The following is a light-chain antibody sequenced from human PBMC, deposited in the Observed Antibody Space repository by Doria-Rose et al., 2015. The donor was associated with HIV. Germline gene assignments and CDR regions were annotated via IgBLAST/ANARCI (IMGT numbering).Light chain of an antibody. J-gene: IGKJ1*01. CDR2: DGS. V-gene: IGKV3-20*01. CDR1: QSFSSTY. Sequence: EIVLTQSPGTLSLSPGERATLSCRASQSFSSTYLAWYQQKSGQAPSLLIYDGSTRATGIPDRFSASGSGTDFTLTIKRLEPEDFALYYCHQYGTSWTFGQGTKVEI. CDR3: HQYGTSWT.